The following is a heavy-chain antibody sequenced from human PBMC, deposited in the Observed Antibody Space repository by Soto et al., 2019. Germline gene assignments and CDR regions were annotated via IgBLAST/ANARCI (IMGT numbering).Heavy chain of an antibody. CDR3: SRLGVVGSRCPDY. CDR2: ISSFGSKM. J-gene: IGHJ4*02. CDR1: GFTFRNYD. D-gene: IGHD2-15*01. Sequence: DVPLVESGGGLVEPGGSLRLSCAASGFTFRNYDMNWVRQAPGTGRELVSYISSFGSKMFYPDSVKGRFNVSRDNAKNSLYLEMNSLRAEATAIYYCSRLGVVGSRCPDYWELGTLVTVSS. V-gene: IGHV3-48*03.